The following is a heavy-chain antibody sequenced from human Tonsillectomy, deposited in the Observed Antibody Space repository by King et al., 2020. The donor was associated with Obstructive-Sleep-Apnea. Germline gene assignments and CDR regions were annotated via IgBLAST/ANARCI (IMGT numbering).Heavy chain of an antibody. Sequence: QLVQSGGGVVQPGGSLRVSCAASGFSFSSYGMHWVRQAPGKGLEWAAFIGFDGTKEYYANSVRGRFTISRDDSKNILYLQMNSLRAEDTAVYYCAKVSNANLSDDAFDIWGQGTMVTVSS. J-gene: IGHJ3*02. D-gene: IGHD3-16*01. CDR2: IGFDGTKE. V-gene: IGHV3-30*02. CDR3: AKVSNANLSDDAFDI. CDR1: GFSFSSYG.